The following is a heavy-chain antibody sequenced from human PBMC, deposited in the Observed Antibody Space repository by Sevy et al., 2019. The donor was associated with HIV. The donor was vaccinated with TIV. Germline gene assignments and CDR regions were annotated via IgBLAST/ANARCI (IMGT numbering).Heavy chain of an antibody. CDR2: IYYTGTI. CDR3: ARCMASAMTNWFDP. J-gene: IGHJ5*02. Sequence: SETLSLTCTVSDGSVNSDNYFWTWIRQPPGKGLEWIGYIYYTGTINYNPSLKSRVTISVDTSKNQFSLKLNSVTAADTAVYYCARCMASAMTNWFDPWGQGTLVTVSS. CDR1: DGSVNSDNYF. V-gene: IGHV4-61*01. D-gene: IGHD5-18*01.